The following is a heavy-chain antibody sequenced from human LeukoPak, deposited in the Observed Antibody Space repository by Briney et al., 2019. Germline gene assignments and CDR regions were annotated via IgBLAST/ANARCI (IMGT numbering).Heavy chain of an antibody. CDR3: ARDGITIFGVVIS. Sequence: GGSQRLSCAASGFTFSSYSMNWVRQAPGKGLEWVSSISSSSSYIYYADSVKGRFTISRDNAKNSLYLQMNSLRAEDTAVYYCARDGITIFGVVISWGQGTLVTVSS. CDR2: ISSSSSYI. CDR1: GFTFSSYS. D-gene: IGHD3-3*01. V-gene: IGHV3-21*01. J-gene: IGHJ5*02.